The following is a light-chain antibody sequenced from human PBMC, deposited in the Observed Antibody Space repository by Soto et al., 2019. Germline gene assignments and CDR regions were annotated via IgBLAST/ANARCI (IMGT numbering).Light chain of an antibody. Sequence: QMTQSPSSLSASVGDRVTITCRASQGISTYLNWYQQKPGKAPKLLIYAASTLQSGVPSRFSGSGSGTDFTLTISSLQPEDFATYYCQQSYSTPLTFGGGTKVDIK. CDR1: QGISTY. CDR2: AAS. J-gene: IGKJ4*01. CDR3: QQSYSTPLT. V-gene: IGKV1-39*01.